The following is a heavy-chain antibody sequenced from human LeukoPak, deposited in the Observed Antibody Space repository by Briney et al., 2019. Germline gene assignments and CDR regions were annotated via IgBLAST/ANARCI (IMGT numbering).Heavy chain of an antibody. CDR1: GFTFTSSA. J-gene: IGHJ4*02. V-gene: IGHV1-58*02. CDR2: IVVGSGNT. CDR3: AAGHVGYSSGWYGY. D-gene: IGHD6-19*01. Sequence: SVKVSCKASGFTFTSSAMQWVRQARGQRLEWIGWIVVGSGNTNYAQKFQERVTITRDMSTSTAYMEPSSLRSEDTAVYYCAAGHVGYSSGWYGYWGQGTLVTVSS.